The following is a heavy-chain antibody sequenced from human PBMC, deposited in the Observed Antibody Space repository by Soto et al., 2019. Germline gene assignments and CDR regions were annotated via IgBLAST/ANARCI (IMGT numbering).Heavy chain of an antibody. CDR1: GYSFTSLD. CDR2: MQPSTGRT. D-gene: IGHD1-26*01. J-gene: IGHJ4*01. Sequence: ALVKVSCKASGYSFTSLDINWVRQIAGRGIEWMGWMQPSTGRTGYAQKFQSRVTMTRDSSINTNYMALTPLTSDDTAFEYWARGVSAGVDYLG. CDR3: ARGVSAGVDY. V-gene: IGHV1-8*01.